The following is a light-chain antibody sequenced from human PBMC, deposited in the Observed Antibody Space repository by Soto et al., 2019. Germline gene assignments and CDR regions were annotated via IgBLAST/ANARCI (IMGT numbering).Light chain of an antibody. CDR1: SSDVGGYNY. Sequence: QSALTQPASVSGSPGQSIAISCTGTSSDVGGYNYVSWYQQHPGKAPKLMIYEVSNRPSGVSDRFSGSKSGNTASLTISGLQTEDEADYYCFSFISTNIYVFGTGTKLTVL. CDR2: EVS. V-gene: IGLV2-14*01. J-gene: IGLJ1*01. CDR3: FSFISTNIYV.